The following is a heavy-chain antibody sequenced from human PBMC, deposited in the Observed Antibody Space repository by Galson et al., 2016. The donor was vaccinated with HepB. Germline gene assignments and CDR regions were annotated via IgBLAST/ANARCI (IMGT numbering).Heavy chain of an antibody. J-gene: IGHJ4*02. D-gene: IGHD2-2*01. CDR2: VYYDGSNK. Sequence: LRLSCAASDLTFNTHGMHWVRQAPGKGLEWVAIVYYDGSNKYYADSVKGRFTISRDNSKNTLYLHMNSLRAEDTAVYYCARDTNIGLGTWIDYWGQGTLVTVSS. V-gene: IGHV3-33*01. CDR3: ARDTNIGLGTWIDY. CDR1: DLTFNTHG.